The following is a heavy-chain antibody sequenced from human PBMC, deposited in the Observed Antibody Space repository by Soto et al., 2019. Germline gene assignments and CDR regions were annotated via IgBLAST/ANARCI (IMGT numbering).Heavy chain of an antibody. J-gene: IGHJ4*02. Sequence: EVQLVQSGAEVKKPGESLKISCKCSGYDFPIYWIGWVRQMPGKGLEWMGVIYPDDSESKYSPSFQGQVTISADKSTSTAHLQWSSMKASDTAMYYCARLERDCSGGSCYSGGVDYWGQGTLLTVSP. D-gene: IGHD2-15*01. CDR2: IYPDDSES. CDR3: ARLERDCSGGSCYSGGVDY. V-gene: IGHV5-51*01. CDR1: GYDFPIYW.